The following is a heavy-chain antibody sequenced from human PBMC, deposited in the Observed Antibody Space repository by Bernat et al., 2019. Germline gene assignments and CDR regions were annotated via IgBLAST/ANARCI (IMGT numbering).Heavy chain of an antibody. CDR2: IYYSGST. CDR1: GGSISSYY. Sequence: QVQLQESGPGLVKPSETLSLTCTVSGGSISSYYWSWIRQPPGKGLEWIGYIYYSGSTNYNPSLKSRVTISVDTSKNQFSLKLSSVTAADTAVYYCARHRGGVVDASDIWGQGTMVTVSS. CDR3: ARHRGGVVDASDI. V-gene: IGHV4-59*08. J-gene: IGHJ3*02.